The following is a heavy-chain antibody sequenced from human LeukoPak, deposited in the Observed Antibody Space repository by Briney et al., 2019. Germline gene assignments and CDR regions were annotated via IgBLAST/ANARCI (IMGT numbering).Heavy chain of an antibody. J-gene: IGHJ3*02. V-gene: IGHV3-20*04. Sequence: GSLRLSCAASGFPFDYYGMSWVRPAPGKGLEWVSGINWNGGSTGYADSVKGRFTISRDNAKNSLYLQMNSLRAEDTALYYCARVLAVAGTLSAFDIWGQGTMVTVSS. D-gene: IGHD6-19*01. CDR1: GFPFDYYG. CDR2: INWNGGST. CDR3: ARVLAVAGTLSAFDI.